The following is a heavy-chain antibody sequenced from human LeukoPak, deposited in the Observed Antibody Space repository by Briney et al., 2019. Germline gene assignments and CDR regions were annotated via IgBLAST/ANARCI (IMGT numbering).Heavy chain of an antibody. D-gene: IGHD2-15*01. J-gene: IGHJ3*02. CDR3: ARDGYCSGGSCYDAFDI. V-gene: IGHV3-21*01. CDR2: ISSSSSYT. Sequence: NPGGSLRLSCAASGFTFSSYSMNWVRQAPGKGLEWVSSISSSSSYTYYADSVKGRFTISRDNAKNSLYLQMNSLRAEDTAVYYCARDGYCSGGSCYDAFDIWGQGTMVTVSS. CDR1: GFTFSSYS.